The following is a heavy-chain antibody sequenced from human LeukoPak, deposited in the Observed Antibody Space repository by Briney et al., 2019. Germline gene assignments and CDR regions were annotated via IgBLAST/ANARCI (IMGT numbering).Heavy chain of an antibody. D-gene: IGHD6-19*01. V-gene: IGHV1-46*01. CDR3: ARGGSQWLVRRYYFDY. J-gene: IGHJ4*02. CDR2: INPSGGST. Sequence: RASVKVSCKASGYTFTSYYMHWVRQAPGQGLEWMGIINPSGGSTSYAQKFQGRVTMTRDTSTSTVYMELSSLRSEDTAVYYCARGGSQWLVRRYYFDYWGQGTLVTVSS. CDR1: GYTFTSYY.